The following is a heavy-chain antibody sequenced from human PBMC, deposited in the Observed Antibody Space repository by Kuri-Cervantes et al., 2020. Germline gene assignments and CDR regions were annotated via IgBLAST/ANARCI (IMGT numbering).Heavy chain of an antibody. D-gene: IGHD5-18*01. CDR2: ISSSGSTI. CDR3: ARDLSAEYSYSNWFDL. Sequence: GESLKISCAASGFTFSDYYMSWIRQAPGKGLEWVSYISSSGSTIYYADSVKGRFTISRDNAKNSLYLQMNSLRAEDTAVYYCARDLSAEYSYSNWFDLWGQGTLVTVSS. CDR1: GFTFSDYY. J-gene: IGHJ5*02. V-gene: IGHV3-11*04.